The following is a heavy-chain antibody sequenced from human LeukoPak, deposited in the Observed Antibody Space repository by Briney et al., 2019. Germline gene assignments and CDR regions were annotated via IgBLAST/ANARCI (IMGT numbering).Heavy chain of an antibody. CDR2: INPNSGGT. V-gene: IGHV1-2*02. D-gene: IGHD5-18*01. Sequence: ASVKVSCKASGYTFTDYYMHWVRQAPGQGLEWMGCINPNSGGTNYAQKLQGRVTMTTDTSTSTAYMELRSLRSDDTAVYYCARDTAMVRGNWFDPWGQGTLVTVSS. J-gene: IGHJ5*02. CDR3: ARDTAMVRGNWFDP. CDR1: GYTFTDYY.